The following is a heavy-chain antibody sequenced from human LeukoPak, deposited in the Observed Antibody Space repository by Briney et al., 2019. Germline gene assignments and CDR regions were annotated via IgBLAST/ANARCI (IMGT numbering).Heavy chain of an antibody. J-gene: IGHJ6*03. Sequence: SETLSLTCTVFGGSISSYYWSWIRQPPGKGLEWSGYIYYSGRTEYNPSLKSRVTISVDTSKNQVSLKLSSVTAADTAVYYCARVGGMDYYYYMDVWGKGTTVTVSS. CDR2: IYYSGRT. D-gene: IGHD1-14*01. V-gene: IGHV4-59*01. CDR1: GGSISSYY. CDR3: ARVGGMDYYYYMDV.